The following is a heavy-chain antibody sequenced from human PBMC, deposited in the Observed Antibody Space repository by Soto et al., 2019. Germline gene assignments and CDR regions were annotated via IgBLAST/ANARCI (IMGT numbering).Heavy chain of an antibody. CDR1: GFTFSNYG. J-gene: IGHJ4*02. CDR3: ARDLYSIGWYALYY. CDR2: IWYDGSNK. Sequence: QVQRVESGGGVVQPGRSLSLSCAASGFTFSNYGMHCVRQATGKGLEWVAVIWYDGSNKYYADSVKGRFTISRYNSKNTLYLQMNSLRAAETALYYCARDLYSIGWYALYYWGPRTLVTVS. D-gene: IGHD6-19*01. V-gene: IGHV3-33*01.